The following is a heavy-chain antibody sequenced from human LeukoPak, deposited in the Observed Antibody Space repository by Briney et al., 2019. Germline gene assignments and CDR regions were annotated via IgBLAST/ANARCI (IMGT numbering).Heavy chain of an antibody. D-gene: IGHD1-26*01. CDR2: INHSGST. J-gene: IGHJ6*03. CDR3: ARAIVGAQSSYYYYYMDV. CDR1: GGSFSGYY. V-gene: IGHV4-34*01. Sequence: SETLSLTRAVYGGSFSGYYWSWIRQPPGKGLEWIGEINHSGSTNYNPSLKSRVTISVDTSKNQFSLKLSSVTAADTAVYYCARAIVGAQSSYYYYYMDVWGKGTTVTVSS.